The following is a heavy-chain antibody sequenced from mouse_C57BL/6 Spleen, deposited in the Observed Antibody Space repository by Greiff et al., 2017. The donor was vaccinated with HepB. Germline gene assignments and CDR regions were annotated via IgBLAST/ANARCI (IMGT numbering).Heavy chain of an antibody. V-gene: IGHV3-6*01. J-gene: IGHJ2*01. CDR3: VGTGTSYFDY. D-gene: IGHD4-1*01. Sequence: EVQLQESGPGLVKPSQSLSLTCSVTGYSITSGYYWNWIRQFPGNKLEWMGYISYDGSNNYNPSLKNRISITRDTSKNQFFLKLNSVTTEDTATYYCVGTGTSYFDYWGQGTTLTVSS. CDR1: GYSITSGYY. CDR2: ISYDGSN.